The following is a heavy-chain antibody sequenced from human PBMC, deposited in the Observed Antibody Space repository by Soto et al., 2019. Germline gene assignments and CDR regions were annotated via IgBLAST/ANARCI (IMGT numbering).Heavy chain of an antibody. V-gene: IGHV1-3*01. CDR3: ARILGYCSGGSCDY. CDR2: INAGNGNT. Sequence: QVQLVQSGAEVKKPGASVKVSCKASGYTFTSFALHWVRQAPGQRLEWMGWINAGNGNTKYSQIFQGRVTITRDTPASTAYMELSSLRSEDTAVYYCARILGYCSGGSCDYWGQGTLVTVSS. J-gene: IGHJ4*02. CDR1: GYTFTSFA. D-gene: IGHD2-15*01.